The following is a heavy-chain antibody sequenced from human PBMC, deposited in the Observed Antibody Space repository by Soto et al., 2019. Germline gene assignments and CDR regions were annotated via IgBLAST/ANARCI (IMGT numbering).Heavy chain of an antibody. J-gene: IGHJ4*02. CDR3: ATNYGSGSTHFDY. Sequence: QVQLVQSGAEVKKPGSSVKVSCTASEGTFNSYTISWVRQAPGQGLEWMGRVIPILGMADFAQKFQGRVMITADKSTSTAYMVLSSLRSDYTAIYYCATNYGSGSTHFDYWGQGTLVTVSS. V-gene: IGHV1-69*02. CDR2: VIPILGMA. D-gene: IGHD3-10*01. CDR1: EGTFNSYT.